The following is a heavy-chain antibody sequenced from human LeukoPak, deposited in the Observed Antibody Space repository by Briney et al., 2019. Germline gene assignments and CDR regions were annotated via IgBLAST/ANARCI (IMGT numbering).Heavy chain of an antibody. J-gene: IGHJ4*02. CDR3: ARSTSSEYDIYHFDY. V-gene: IGHV3-33*01. CDR1: GLTFSSYG. Sequence: GRSLRLSCAASGLTFSSYGMHWVRQAPGKGLEWVAVIWYDGNNKYYADSVKGRFTISRDNSKNTLYLQMNSLRAEDTAVYYCARSTSSEYDIYHFDYWGQGTLVTVSS. D-gene: IGHD3-9*01. CDR2: IWYDGNNK.